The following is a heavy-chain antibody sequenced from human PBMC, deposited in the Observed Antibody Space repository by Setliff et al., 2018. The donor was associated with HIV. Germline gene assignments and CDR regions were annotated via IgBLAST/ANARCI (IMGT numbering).Heavy chain of an antibody. CDR2: IYHSGST. CDR3: ARKPDSRNWFDP. CDR1: GSSISTSYW. V-gene: IGHV4-28*01. Sequence: SETLSLTCAVSGSSISTSYWWGWIRQPPGKGLEWIGYIYHSGSTYYNPSLKSRVTLSVDTSKNQFSLQLTSVTAVDTAVYYCARKPDSRNWFDPWGQGTLVTV. J-gene: IGHJ5*02.